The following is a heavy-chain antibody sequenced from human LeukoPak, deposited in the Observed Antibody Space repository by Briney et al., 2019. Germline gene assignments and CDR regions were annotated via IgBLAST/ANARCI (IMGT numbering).Heavy chain of an antibody. CDR2: IKQDGSEK. Sequence: GGSLRPSCAASGFTFSSYWMSWVRQAPGKGLEWVANIKQDGSEKYYVDSVKGRFTISRDNAKNSLYLQMNSLRAEDTAVYYCARDHYDILTGPHYYFDYWGQGTLVTVSS. V-gene: IGHV3-7*01. J-gene: IGHJ4*02. CDR1: GFTFSSYW. CDR3: ARDHYDILTGPHYYFDY. D-gene: IGHD3-9*01.